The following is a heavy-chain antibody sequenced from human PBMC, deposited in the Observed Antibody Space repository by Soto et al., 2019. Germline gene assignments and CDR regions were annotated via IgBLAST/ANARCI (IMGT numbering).Heavy chain of an antibody. CDR3: AHAYGGTSWPNDAFDV. CDR1: GFSLSADGVG. J-gene: IGHJ3*01. V-gene: IGHV2-5*02. CDR2: IYWDDDQ. D-gene: IGHD2-2*01. Sequence: QITLKESGPTLVKPTQTLTLTCTFSGFSLSADGVGVGWIRQPPGKALEWLALIYWDDDQRYSPSLKTRLTITTATSKNPGVLTMTNMDPVDTATYYCAHAYGGTSWPNDAFDVWGQGTVVTVSS.